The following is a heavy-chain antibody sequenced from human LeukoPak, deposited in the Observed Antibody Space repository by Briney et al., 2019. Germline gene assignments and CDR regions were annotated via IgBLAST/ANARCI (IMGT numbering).Heavy chain of an antibody. CDR3: ARAYNYYDSSGYYLWYYFDY. J-gene: IGHJ4*02. Sequence: ASVKVSCKASGYTFTSYAMHWVRQAPGQRLEWMGWSNAGNGNTKYSQEFQGRVTITRDTSASTAYMELSSLRSEDMAVYYCARAYNYYDSSGYYLWYYFDYWGQGTMVTVSS. D-gene: IGHD3-22*01. CDR2: SNAGNGNT. CDR1: GYTFTSYA. V-gene: IGHV1-3*02.